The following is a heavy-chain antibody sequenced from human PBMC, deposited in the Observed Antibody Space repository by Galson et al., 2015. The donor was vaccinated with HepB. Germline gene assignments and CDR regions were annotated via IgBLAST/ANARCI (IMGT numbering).Heavy chain of an antibody. Sequence: SLRLSCAASGFTFSGSAIHWVRQTSGKGLEWVGLIRNSDDSQANAYAVSLKGRFTIARDDSKNTAYLHMNNLKTEDTAVYYCIRLGDLSGYSSSWGQGTPVTVSS. D-gene: IGHD2-2*01. CDR1: GFTFSGSA. V-gene: IGHV3-73*01. CDR2: IRNSDDSQAN. CDR3: IRLGDLSGYSSS. J-gene: IGHJ4*02.